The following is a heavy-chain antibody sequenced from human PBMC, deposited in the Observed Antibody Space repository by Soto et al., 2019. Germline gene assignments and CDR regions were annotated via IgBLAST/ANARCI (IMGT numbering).Heavy chain of an antibody. Sequence: QVQLVQYGAEVRKPGSSVKVSCKASGDTFSFYTINWLRQAPGLGLEWMGRVNPIVSMSNYAQKFQGRVTITADKSTNTAYMQLSSLRSEDTVIYYCAASYGSGYRAFDYWGQGALVTVSS. CDR2: VNPIVSMS. CDR3: AASYGSGYRAFDY. D-gene: IGHD3-10*01. V-gene: IGHV1-69*02. J-gene: IGHJ4*02. CDR1: GDTFSFYT.